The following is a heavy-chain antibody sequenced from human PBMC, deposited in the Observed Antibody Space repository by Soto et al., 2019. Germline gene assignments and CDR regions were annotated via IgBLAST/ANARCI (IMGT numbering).Heavy chain of an antibody. J-gene: IGHJ2*01. V-gene: IGHV4-39*01. CDR1: KGSISSSNYY. CDR3: ARRDFYGGNFDL. Sequence: QLQLQESGPGLVKPSETLSLTCTVSKGSISSSNYYWAWIRQPPGKGLEWIGSIYYSGTTYYKPSLKRRLTISVDTSKNQFSLRLTSVPAADTAVYYCARRDFYGGNFDLWGRGTLVTVSS. CDR2: IYYSGTT. D-gene: IGHD3-16*01.